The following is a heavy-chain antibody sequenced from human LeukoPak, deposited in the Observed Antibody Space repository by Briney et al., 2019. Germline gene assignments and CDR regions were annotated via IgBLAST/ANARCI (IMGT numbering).Heavy chain of an antibody. CDR1: GYTFTGYY. CDR2: INPNSGGT. V-gene: IGHV1-2*02. D-gene: IGHD3-9*01. Sequence: ASVKVSCKASGYTFTGYYMHWVRQAPGQGLEWMGWINPNSGGTNYAQKFQGRVTMTRDTSISTAYMELSRLRSDDTAVYYCASPLYYVILTGYNPRSYYYYYGMDVWGQGTTVTVSS. J-gene: IGHJ6*02. CDR3: ASPLYYVILTGYNPRSYYYYYGMDV.